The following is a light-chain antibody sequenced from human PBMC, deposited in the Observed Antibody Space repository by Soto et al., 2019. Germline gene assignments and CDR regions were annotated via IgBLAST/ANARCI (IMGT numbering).Light chain of an antibody. CDR3: QQYGSSLIA. Sequence: EIVLTQSPGTLSLSPGERATLSCRASQSVSSSFLAWYQQKPGQAPRLLIYGASSRATGIPDRFSGSGSGTDFTLTISRLEPADFAVYYCQQYGSSLIAFGQGTRLGL. CDR2: GAS. V-gene: IGKV3-20*01. J-gene: IGKJ5*01. CDR1: QSVSSSF.